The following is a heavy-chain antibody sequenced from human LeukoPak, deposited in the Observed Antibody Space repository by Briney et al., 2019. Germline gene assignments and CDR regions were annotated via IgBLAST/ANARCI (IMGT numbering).Heavy chain of an antibody. Sequence: SETLSLTCAVCGGSFSGYYWSWIRQPPGKGLEWIGEINHSGSTNYNPSLKSRVTISVDTSKNQFSLKLSSVTAADTAVYYCARGPVVPAAIKDYSYGMDVWGQGTTVTVSS. CDR3: ARGPVVPAAIKDYSYGMDV. D-gene: IGHD2-2*02. CDR2: INHSGST. CDR1: GGSFSGYY. V-gene: IGHV4-34*01. J-gene: IGHJ6*02.